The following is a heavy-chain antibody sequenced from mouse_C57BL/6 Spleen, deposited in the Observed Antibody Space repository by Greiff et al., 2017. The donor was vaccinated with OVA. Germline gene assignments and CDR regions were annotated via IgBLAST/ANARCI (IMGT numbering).Heavy chain of an antibody. V-gene: IGHV1-76*01. CDR1: GYTFTDYY. CDR2: IYPGSGNT. Sequence: QVQLQQSGAELVRPGASVKLSCKASGYTFTDYYINWVKQRPGQGLEWIARIYPGSGNTYYNEKFKGKDTLTAEKSSSTAYMQLSSLTSEDAAVYFCASPYDYSDWYFDVWGTGTTVTVSS. CDR3: ASPYDYSDWYFDV. D-gene: IGHD2-4*01. J-gene: IGHJ1*03.